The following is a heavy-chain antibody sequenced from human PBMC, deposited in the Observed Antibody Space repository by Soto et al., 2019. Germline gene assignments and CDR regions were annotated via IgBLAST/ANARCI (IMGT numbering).Heavy chain of an antibody. D-gene: IGHD3-3*02. CDR2: ISASGGST. Sequence: EVQLLDSGGGLVQPGGSLRLSCVASGFTSSSCAMRWVRQAPGKGLEWVSGISASGGSTYYADSVKGRFTISRDNSKNTLYLQMNSLRAEDTAVYYCATPGLSTCIYFFHDWGQGTLVTVSS. V-gene: IGHV3-23*01. J-gene: IGHJ4*02. CDR3: ATPGLSTCIYFFHD. CDR1: GFTSSSCA.